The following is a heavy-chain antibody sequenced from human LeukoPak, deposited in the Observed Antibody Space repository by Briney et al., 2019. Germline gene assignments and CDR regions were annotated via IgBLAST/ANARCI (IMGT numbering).Heavy chain of an antibody. Sequence: SETLSLTCTVSGGSISSYYWSWIRQPPGKGLEWIGYIYYSGSTNYSPSLKSRVTISGDTHKIQFSLKLSSVTAADTAVYYCARIRYDRIGYQLYYFVYWGQGTLVTVSS. J-gene: IGHJ4*02. CDR1: GGSISSYY. CDR2: IYYSGST. CDR3: ARIRYDRIGYQLYYFVY. D-gene: IGHD3-22*01. V-gene: IGHV4-59*01.